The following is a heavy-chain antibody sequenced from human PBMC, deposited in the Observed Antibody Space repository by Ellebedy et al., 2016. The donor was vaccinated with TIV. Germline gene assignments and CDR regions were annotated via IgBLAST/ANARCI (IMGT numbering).Heavy chain of an antibody. CDR1: GLTFSSHA. D-gene: IGHD3-10*01. V-gene: IGHV3-23*01. CDR2: MTGSGDNT. CDR3: ARDPVRVGPAFDV. Sequence: PGGSLRLSCAASGLTFSSHAMSWVRQAPGKGLEWVSSMTGSGDNTYYADSVKGRFTISRDNSKNTLYLQMISLRAEDTAVYYCARDPVRVGPAFDVWGQGTVVTVSS. J-gene: IGHJ3*01.